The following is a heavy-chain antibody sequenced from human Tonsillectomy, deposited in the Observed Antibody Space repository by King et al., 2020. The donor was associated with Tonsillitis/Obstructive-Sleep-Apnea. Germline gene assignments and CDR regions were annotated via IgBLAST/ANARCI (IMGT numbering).Heavy chain of an antibody. CDR3: ARAQKPYIWNYNSRPNNWFDP. V-gene: IGHV4-59*01. J-gene: IGHJ5*02. CDR2: IYYSGST. CDR1: GGSISTYY. Sequence: QLQESGPGLVKPSETLSLTCTVSGGSISTYYWSWIRQPPGKGLEWIGYIYYSGSTNYNPSLKSRVTISLDTSKNQFSLKLSSMTAADTAVYYCARAQKPYIWNYNSRPNNWFDPWGQGTLVTVSS. D-gene: IGHD1-7*01.